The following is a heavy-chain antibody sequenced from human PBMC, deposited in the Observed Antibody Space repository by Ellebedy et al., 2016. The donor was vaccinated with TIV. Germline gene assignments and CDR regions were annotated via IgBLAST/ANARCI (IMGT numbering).Heavy chain of an antibody. V-gene: IGHV3-23*01. J-gene: IGHJ4*02. D-gene: IGHD5-12*01. CDR2: LTTGGVT. Sequence: PGGSLRLSCVVSGFTFSTYAMRWFRQAPGKGLEWVSALTTGGVTFYADSVKGRFTISRDSSKNTRYLQMNSLRAEDTAVYYCASSGYSGYDLDYWGQGTLVTVSS. CDR3: ASSGYSGYDLDY. CDR1: GFTFSTYA.